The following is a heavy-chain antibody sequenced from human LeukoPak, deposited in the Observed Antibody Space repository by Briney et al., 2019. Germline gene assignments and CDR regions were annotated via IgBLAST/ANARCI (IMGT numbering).Heavy chain of an antibody. V-gene: IGHV4-4*07. J-gene: IGHJ4*02. CDR3: ARDGADVYGRAFDY. D-gene: IGHD3-10*01. Sequence: GRIHASGTTNYNSSLKSRVSMSVDTSKNQFSLKLTSVTAADTAVYFCARDGADVYGRAFDYWGQGTLVASPQ. CDR2: IHASGTT.